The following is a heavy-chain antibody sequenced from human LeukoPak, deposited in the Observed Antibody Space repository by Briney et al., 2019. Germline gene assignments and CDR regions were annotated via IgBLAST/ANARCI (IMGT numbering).Heavy chain of an antibody. Sequence: GGSLRLSCAASGFTFSSHAMTWVRQAPGRGLEWVANIKQDGSEKSYVDSVKGRFTISRDNAKNSLYLQMNSLRAEDTAVYYCARDFLLRTAPDYWGQGTLVTVSS. D-gene: IGHD2-15*01. J-gene: IGHJ4*02. CDR3: ARDFLLRTAPDY. CDR1: GFTFSSHA. CDR2: IKQDGSEK. V-gene: IGHV3-7*01.